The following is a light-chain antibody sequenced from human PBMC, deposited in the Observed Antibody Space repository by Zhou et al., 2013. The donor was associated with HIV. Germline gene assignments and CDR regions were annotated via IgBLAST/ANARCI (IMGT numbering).Light chain of an antibody. Sequence: DIQMTQSPSSLSASAGDRVTITCRASQTISNYLNWYQQKPGKAPTLLIYKASNLQSGVPSRFSGSGSGADFTPTINSLQPEDFATYFCQQSYSVPPTFGQGTKLEI. CDR1: QTISNY. CDR2: KAS. V-gene: IGKV1-39*01. J-gene: IGKJ2*01. CDR3: QQSYSVPPT.